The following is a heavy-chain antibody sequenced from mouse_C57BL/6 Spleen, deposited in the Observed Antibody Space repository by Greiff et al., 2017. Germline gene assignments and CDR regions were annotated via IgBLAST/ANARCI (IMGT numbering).Heavy chain of an antibody. CDR3: ARGGTGTDYFDY. J-gene: IGHJ2*01. D-gene: IGHD4-1*01. V-gene: IGHV3-6*01. Sequence: EVQLQQSGPGLVKPSQSLSLTCSVTGYSITSGYYWNWIRQFPGNKLEWMGYISYDGSNNYNPSLKNRSSITRDTSKNQFFLKLNSVTTEDTATYYCARGGTGTDYFDYWGQGTTLTVSS. CDR2: ISYDGSN. CDR1: GYSITSGYY.